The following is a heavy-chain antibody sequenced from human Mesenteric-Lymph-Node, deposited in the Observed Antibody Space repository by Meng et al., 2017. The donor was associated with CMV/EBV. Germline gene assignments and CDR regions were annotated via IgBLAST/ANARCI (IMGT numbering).Heavy chain of an antibody. D-gene: IGHD3-10*01. CDR3: ARGGGGMDV. J-gene: IGHJ6*02. CDR2: INHSANT. V-gene: IGHV4-34*01. Sequence: LRLSCGVYGGSFSSDYWSWIRQSPGRGLEWIGEINHSANTEYNPSLESRVTISIDTSKTQFSLRLTSVTAADTAVYYCARGGGGMDVWGQGTTVTVSS. CDR1: GGSFSSDY.